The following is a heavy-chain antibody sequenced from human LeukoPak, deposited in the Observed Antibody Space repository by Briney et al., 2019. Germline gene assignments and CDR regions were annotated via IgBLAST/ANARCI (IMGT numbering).Heavy chain of an antibody. CDR3: ARDHCSSSSCYIGY. J-gene: IGHJ4*02. CDR1: AFSFSDYY. D-gene: IGHD2-2*02. CDR2: ISSSGSTI. Sequence: GGSMRLACAAYAFSFSDYYMSWIRQAPGKGLEWVSYISSSGSTIYYADSVEGRFTISRDNAKNSLYLQMNSLRAEDTAVYYCARDHCSSSSCYIGYWGQGSLVIVSS. V-gene: IGHV3-11*01.